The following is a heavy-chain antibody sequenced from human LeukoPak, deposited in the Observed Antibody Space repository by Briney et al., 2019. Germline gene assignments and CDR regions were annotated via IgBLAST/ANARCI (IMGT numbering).Heavy chain of an antibody. CDR1: GGSISSYY. Sequence: SETLSLTCTVSGGSISSYYWSWIRQPRGKGMVWIVYIYYSGSTNFNPSLKSLVTISVETSKHQLSPKLSSVTAAHPAVYYSATAVQEYYYDSSGYSYTGSHNDYWGQGTLVNVS. CDR3: ATAVQEYYYDSSGYSYTGSHNDY. J-gene: IGHJ4*02. CDR2: IYYSGST. V-gene: IGHV4-59*13. D-gene: IGHD3-22*01.